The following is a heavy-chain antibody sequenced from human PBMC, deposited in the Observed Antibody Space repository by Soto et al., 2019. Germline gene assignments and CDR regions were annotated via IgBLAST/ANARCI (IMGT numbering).Heavy chain of an antibody. CDR3: AREDDGGDRDYYGLDV. CDR1: GGSISSDIYH. D-gene: IGHD2-21*02. Sequence: KSSETLSLTCTVSGGSISSDIYHWTWIRQSPGKGLEWIGYIYYSGSIFYNPSFKSRVTISVDTSKNQFSLQLSSVTAADTAVYFCAREDDGGDRDYYGLDVWGQGTTVTVSS. CDR2: IYYSGSI. V-gene: IGHV4-30-4*08. J-gene: IGHJ6*02.